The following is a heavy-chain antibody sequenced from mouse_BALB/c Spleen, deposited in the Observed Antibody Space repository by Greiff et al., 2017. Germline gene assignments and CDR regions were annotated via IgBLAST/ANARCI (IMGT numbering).Heavy chain of an antibody. D-gene: IGHD1-1*01. CDR1: GFNIKDTY. V-gene: IGHV14-3*02. CDR2: INPSNGGT. Sequence: VQLKQSGAELVKPGASVKLSCTASGFNIKDTYMHWVKQRPEQGLEWIGEINPSNGGTNFNEKFKSKATLTVDKSSSTAYMQLSSLTSEDSAVYYCTRDGYYGSSLFAYWGQGTLVTVSA. CDR3: TRDGYYGSSLFAY. J-gene: IGHJ3*01.